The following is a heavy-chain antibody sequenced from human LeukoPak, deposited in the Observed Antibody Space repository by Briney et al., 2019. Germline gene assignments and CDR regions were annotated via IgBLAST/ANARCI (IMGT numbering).Heavy chain of an antibody. Sequence: GGSLRLSCAASEFSFKNYWMSWVRQAPGNGLEWVANIQQDGSNTVYADSGKGRFTISRANARNSLYLQMNSLRPDDTAVYYCATQSYGLFAYWGQGTLVTVSS. CDR1: EFSFKNYW. V-gene: IGHV3-7*01. D-gene: IGHD4-17*01. CDR2: IQQDGSNT. CDR3: ATQSYGLFAY. J-gene: IGHJ4*02.